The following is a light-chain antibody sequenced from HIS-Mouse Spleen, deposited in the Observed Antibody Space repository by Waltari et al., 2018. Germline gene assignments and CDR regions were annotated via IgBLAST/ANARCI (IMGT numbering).Light chain of an antibody. CDR1: SSDVGSYHL. CDR3: CSYAGSSTYV. CDR2: EGS. J-gene: IGLJ1*01. Sequence: QSALTQPASVSGSPGQSITISCTGTSSDVGSYHLVSWYQQHPGKAPNLMIYEGSKRPAGVSNRFSGSKSGNTASLTSSGLQAEDEADYYCCSYAGSSTYVFGTGTKVTVL. V-gene: IGLV2-23*01.